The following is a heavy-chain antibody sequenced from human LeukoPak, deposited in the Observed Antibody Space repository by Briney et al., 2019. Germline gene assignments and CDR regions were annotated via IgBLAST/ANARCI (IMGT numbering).Heavy chain of an antibody. CDR1: GGTFSSYA. V-gene: IGHV1-69*01. J-gene: IGHJ4*02. CDR2: IIPIFGTA. Sequence: SVKVSRKASGGTFSSYAISWVRQAPGQGLEWMGGIIPIFGTANYAQKFQGRVTITADESTSTAYMELSSLRSEDTAVYYCARAIVGASIVPGSFDYWGQGTLVTVSS. CDR3: ARAIVGASIVPGSFDY. D-gene: IGHD1-26*01.